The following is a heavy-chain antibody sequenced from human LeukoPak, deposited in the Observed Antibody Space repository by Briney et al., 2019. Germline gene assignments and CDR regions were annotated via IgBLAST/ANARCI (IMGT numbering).Heavy chain of an antibody. CDR3: ATLRVDATKFDY. V-gene: IGHV3-30*02. CDR2: IHYDGSNK. CDR1: GFTFSTYG. J-gene: IGHJ4*02. Sequence: GGSLRLSCAASGFTFSTYGMDWLRQAPGKGLEWVAFIHYDGSNKYYADSVKGRFTISRDNSKNTLYLQMNGLRAEDTAVYYCATLRVDATKFDYWGQGTLVTVSS.